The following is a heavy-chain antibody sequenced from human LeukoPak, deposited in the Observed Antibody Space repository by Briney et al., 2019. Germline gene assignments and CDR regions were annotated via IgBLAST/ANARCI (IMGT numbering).Heavy chain of an antibody. CDR3: AKARLTYGDYGGGFDC. CDR1: GFIFSTYA. Sequence: VQPGGSLRLSCAASGFIFSTYAMHWVRQAPGKGLEYVSAISNHGGSTYYADSVKGRFTISRDNSKNTLYVQMNSLRVEDTAVYYCAKARLTYGDYGGGFDCWGQGTLVTVSS. V-gene: IGHV3-64*04. CDR2: ISNHGGST. D-gene: IGHD4-17*01. J-gene: IGHJ4*02.